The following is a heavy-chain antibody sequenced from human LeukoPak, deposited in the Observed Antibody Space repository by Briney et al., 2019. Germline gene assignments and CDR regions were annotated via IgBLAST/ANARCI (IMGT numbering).Heavy chain of an antibody. CDR2: ISYDGSNK. CDR1: GFTFSSYA. Sequence: GRSLRLSCAASGFTFSSYAMHWVRQAPGKGLEWVAVISYDGSNKYYADSVKGRFTISRDNSKNTLYLQMNSLRAEDTAVYYCARANSSWYPYAFDYWGQGTLVTVSS. V-gene: IGHV3-30-3*01. J-gene: IGHJ4*02. D-gene: IGHD6-13*01. CDR3: ARANSSWYPYAFDY.